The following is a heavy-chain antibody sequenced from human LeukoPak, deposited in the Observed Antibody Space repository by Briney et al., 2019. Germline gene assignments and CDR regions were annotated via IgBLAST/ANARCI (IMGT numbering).Heavy chain of an antibody. CDR2: ITGRGDDT. CDR1: GFMFKSYA. CDR3: AKDTFSSVGTPDY. D-gene: IGHD1-14*01. J-gene: IGHJ4*02. V-gene: IGHV3-23*01. Sequence: GGSLRLSCAASGFMFKSYAMSWVRQAPGKGLEWLSGITGRGDDTKYADSVKGRFIISRDNSKNTVHMHLNGLTVEEAAVYYCAKDTFSSVGTPDYWGQETRVTVSS.